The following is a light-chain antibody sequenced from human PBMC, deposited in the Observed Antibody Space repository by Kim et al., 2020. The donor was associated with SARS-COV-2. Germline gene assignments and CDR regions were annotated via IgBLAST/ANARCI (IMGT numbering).Light chain of an antibody. CDR2: GAS. V-gene: IGKV3-15*01. CDR1: QGIDGD. Sequence: PGERATLSGRASQGIDGDLAWNHNKPGQAPRLLIYGASTRATGIPASFRGSGSGTEFTLTISSLKPEVFEVYSCQQYIFWPLTFGGGTKVDIK. J-gene: IGKJ4*01. CDR3: QQYIFWPLT.